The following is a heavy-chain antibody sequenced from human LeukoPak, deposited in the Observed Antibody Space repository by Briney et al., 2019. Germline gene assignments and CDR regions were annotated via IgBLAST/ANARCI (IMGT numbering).Heavy chain of an antibody. CDR3: ARGLSAIVY. D-gene: IGHD2-15*01. J-gene: IGHJ4*02. V-gene: IGHV4-34*01. Sequence: PSETLSLTCAVYGGSFSGYYWSWIRQPPGRGLEWIGEINHSGSTNYNPSLKSRVTISVDTSKNQFSLKLSSVTAADTAVYYCARGLSAIVYWGQGTLVTVSS. CDR2: INHSGST. CDR1: GGSFSGYY.